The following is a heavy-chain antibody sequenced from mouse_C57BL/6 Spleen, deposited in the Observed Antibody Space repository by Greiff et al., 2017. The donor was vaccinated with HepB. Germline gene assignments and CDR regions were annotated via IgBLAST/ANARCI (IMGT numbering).Heavy chain of an antibody. CDR1: GYTFTSYW. Sequence: VQLQQPGTELVKPGASVKLSCKASGYTFTSYWMHWVKQRPGQGLEWIGYINPSSGYTKYNQKFKDKATLTADKSSSTAYMQLSSLTYEDSAVYYCARDHNYYGSSYDAMDYWGQGTSVTVSS. CDR3: ARDHNYYGSSYDAMDY. V-gene: IGHV1-7*01. CDR2: INPSSGYT. D-gene: IGHD1-1*01. J-gene: IGHJ4*01.